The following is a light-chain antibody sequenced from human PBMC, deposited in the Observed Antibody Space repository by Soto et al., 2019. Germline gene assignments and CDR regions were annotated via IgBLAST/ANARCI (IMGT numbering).Light chain of an antibody. Sequence: DIQRTQSPSTLSATAGDRVTITCRSSQSISSWLAWYQQKPGKAPKLLIYDASSLESGVPSRFSGSGSGTEFTLTISSLQPDDFATYYCQQYNSYWTFGQGTKVDIK. CDR1: QSISSW. CDR2: DAS. J-gene: IGKJ1*01. V-gene: IGKV1-5*01. CDR3: QQYNSYWT.